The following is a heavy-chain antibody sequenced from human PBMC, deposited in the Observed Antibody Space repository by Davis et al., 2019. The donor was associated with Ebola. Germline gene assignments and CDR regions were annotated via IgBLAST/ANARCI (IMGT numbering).Heavy chain of an antibody. V-gene: IGHV3-21*01. Sequence: PGGSLRLSCAASGFTFSSYSMNWVRQAPGKGLEWVSSISSSSSYIYYADSVKGRFTISRDNAKNSLYLQMNSLRAEDTAVYYCARPVQLERLYYMDVWGKGTTVTVSS. CDR1: GFTFSSYS. CDR2: ISSSSSYI. CDR3: ARPVQLERLYYMDV. D-gene: IGHD1-1*01. J-gene: IGHJ6*03.